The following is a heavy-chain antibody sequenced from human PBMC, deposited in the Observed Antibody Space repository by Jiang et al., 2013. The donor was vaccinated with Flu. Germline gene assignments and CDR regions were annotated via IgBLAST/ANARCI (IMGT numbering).Heavy chain of an antibody. CDR1: GYTFSSYD. CDR2: MNPDSANT. D-gene: IGHD2-2*01. J-gene: IGHJ4*02. V-gene: IGHV1-8*01. Sequence: SGAEVKKPGASVKVSCKASGYTFSSYDINWVRQATGQGLEWMGWMNPDSANTGYAQKFQGRVTLTRDTSTSTAYMELSGLSSEDTAVYYCARGGNRSTSCQVCRYWGQGTLVTVSS. CDR3: ARGGNRSTSCQVCRY.